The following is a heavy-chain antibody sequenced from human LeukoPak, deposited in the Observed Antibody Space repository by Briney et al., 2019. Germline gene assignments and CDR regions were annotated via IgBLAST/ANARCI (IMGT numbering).Heavy chain of an antibody. J-gene: IGHJ3*02. V-gene: IGHV4-34*01. CDR3: ARRSAVVTAIPFYAFDI. CDR2: INHSGST. D-gene: IGHD2-21*02. CDR1: GGSFSGYY. Sequence: KPSETLSLTCAVYGGSFSGYYWSWIRQPPGKGLEWIGEINHSGSTNYNPSLKSRVTISVDTSKNQFSLKLSSVTAADTAVYYCARRSAVVTAIPFYAFDIWGQGTMVTVSS.